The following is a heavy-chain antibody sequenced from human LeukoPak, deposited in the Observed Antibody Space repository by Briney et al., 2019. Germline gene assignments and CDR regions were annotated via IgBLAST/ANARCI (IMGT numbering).Heavy chain of an antibody. J-gene: IGHJ3*02. CDR3: ALQRGGNWNTLTDAFDI. Sequence: PGGSLRLSCAASGFTFSNYWMSWVRQAPGKGLEWVANIKQDGSEKYYVDSVKGRFTISRDNAKNSLYLQMNSLRAEDTAVYYCALQRGGNWNTLTDAFDIWGQGTMVTVSS. V-gene: IGHV3-7*01. CDR2: IKQDGSEK. D-gene: IGHD1-1*01. CDR1: GFTFSNYW.